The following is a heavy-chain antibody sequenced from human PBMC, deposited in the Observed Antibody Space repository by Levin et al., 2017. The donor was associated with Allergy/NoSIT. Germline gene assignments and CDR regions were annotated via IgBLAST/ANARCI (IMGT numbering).Heavy chain of an antibody. Sequence: GGSLRLSCAASGFTFSSYAMSWVRQAPGKGLEWVSAVSGTGGTTDYAASVKGRFIISRDNSKNTLYLQMNSLRAEDTAIYYCAKELKNFGVAAAGTLGYFDYWGQGTPVTVSS. J-gene: IGHJ4*02. D-gene: IGHD6-13*01. CDR1: GFTFSSYA. CDR3: AKELKNFGVAAAGTLGYFDY. V-gene: IGHV3-23*01. CDR2: VSGTGGTT.